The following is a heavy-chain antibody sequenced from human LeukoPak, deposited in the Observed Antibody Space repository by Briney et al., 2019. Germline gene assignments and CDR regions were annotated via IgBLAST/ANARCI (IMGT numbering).Heavy chain of an antibody. CDR3: ARDTRRGSPCWFDP. J-gene: IGHJ5*02. Sequence: GASVKVSCKASGYTFTGYYMHWVRQAPGQGLEWMGWINPNSGGSTSYAQKFQGRVTMTRDMSTSTVYMELSSLRSEDTAVYYCARDTRRGSPCWFDPWGQGTLVTVSS. V-gene: IGHV1-46*01. CDR1: GYTFTGYY. CDR2: INPNSGGST.